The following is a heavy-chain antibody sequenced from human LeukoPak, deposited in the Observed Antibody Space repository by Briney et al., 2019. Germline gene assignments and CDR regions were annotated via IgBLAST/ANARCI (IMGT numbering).Heavy chain of an antibody. CDR3: ARTTMGRDGYNPREDLDY. D-gene: IGHD5-24*01. CDR2: IIPIFGTA. V-gene: IGHV1-69*05. Sequence: ASVKVSCKASGGTFNSYAISWVRQAPGQGLEWMGRIIPIFGTANYAQKFQGRVTITTDESTSTAYMELSSLRSEDTAVYYCARTTMGRDGYNPREDLDYWGQGTLVTVSS. J-gene: IGHJ4*02. CDR1: GGTFNSYA.